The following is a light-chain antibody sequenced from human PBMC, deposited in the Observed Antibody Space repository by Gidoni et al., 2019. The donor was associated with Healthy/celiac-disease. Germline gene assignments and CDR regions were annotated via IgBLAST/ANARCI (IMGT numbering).Light chain of an antibody. J-gene: IGKJ4*01. V-gene: IGKV1D-13*01. Sequence: AIQLTQSPSSLSASVGDRVTIPCRASQGISSALAWYQQKPGKAPKLLIYDASSLESGVPSRFSGSGSGTDFTLTISSLQPEDFATYYCQQFNNYLTFGGGTKVEIK. CDR2: DAS. CDR3: QQFNNYLT. CDR1: QGISSA.